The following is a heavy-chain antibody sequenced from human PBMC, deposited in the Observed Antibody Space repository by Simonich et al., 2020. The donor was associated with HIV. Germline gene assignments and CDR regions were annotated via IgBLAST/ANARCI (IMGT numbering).Heavy chain of an antibody. CDR1: GGSFRDYF. CDR2: INYTGSP. CDR3: ARGGVGNWAFDF. J-gene: IGHJ4*02. Sequence: QVQLQQWGAGLLKPSETLSLTCALYGGSFRDYFWTWTRQSPGKGLGWIGEINYTGSPNYNPSLKSRVTISLDTSKKQFSLKLSSVTAADTAVYYCARGGVGNWAFDFWGQGTLVTVSS. V-gene: IGHV4-34*02. D-gene: IGHD7-27*01.